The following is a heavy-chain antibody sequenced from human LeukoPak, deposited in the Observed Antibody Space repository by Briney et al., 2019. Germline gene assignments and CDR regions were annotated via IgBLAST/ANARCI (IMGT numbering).Heavy chain of an antibody. CDR1: GFTFDDYA. CDR2: ISWNSGSI. J-gene: IGHJ4*02. CDR3: AKAVLHYYGSGSYFDY. V-gene: IGHV3-9*01. Sequence: PGGPLRLSCAASGFTFDDYAMHWVRQAPGKGLEWVSGISWNSGSIVYADSVKGRFTISRDNAKNSLYLQMNSLRAEDTALYYCAKAVLHYYGSGSYFDYWGQGTLVTVSS. D-gene: IGHD3-10*01.